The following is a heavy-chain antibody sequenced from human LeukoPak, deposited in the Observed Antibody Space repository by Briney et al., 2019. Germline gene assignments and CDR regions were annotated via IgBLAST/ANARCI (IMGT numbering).Heavy chain of an antibody. CDR3: ARPEGRFGA. CDR2: ISSSSSYI. D-gene: IGHD3-10*01. V-gene: IGHV3-21*01. J-gene: IGHJ5*02. Sequence: ETLSLTCTVSAYSIANGYYWGWIRQPPGKGLEWVSSISSSSSYIYYADSVKGRFTISRDNAKNSLYLQMNSLRAEDTAVYYCARPEGRFGAWGQGTLVTVSS. CDR1: AYSIANGYY.